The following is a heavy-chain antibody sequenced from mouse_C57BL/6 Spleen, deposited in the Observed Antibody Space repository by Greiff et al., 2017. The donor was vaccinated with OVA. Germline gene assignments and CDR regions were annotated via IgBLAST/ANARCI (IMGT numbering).Heavy chain of an antibody. J-gene: IGHJ2*01. CDR1: GYSITSGYY. CDR3: ASSLRTYFDY. CDR2: ISYDGSN. Sequence: EVQVVESGPGLVKPSQSLSLTCSVTGYSITSGYYWNWIRQFPGNKLEWMGYISYDGSNNYNPSLKNRISITRDTSKNQFFLKLNSVTTEDTATYYCASSLRTYFDYWGQGTTLTVSS. V-gene: IGHV3-6*01.